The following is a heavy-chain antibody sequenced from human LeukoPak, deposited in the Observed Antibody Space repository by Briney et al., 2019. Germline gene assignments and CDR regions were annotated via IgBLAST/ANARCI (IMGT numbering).Heavy chain of an antibody. CDR2: TYYSGSI. CDR1: GGSISSSGYY. CDR3: ARLVAAHFDY. J-gene: IGHJ4*02. D-gene: IGHD6-6*01. Sequence: PSETLSLTCTVSGGSISSSGYYWGWIRQPPGKGLEWIASTYYSGSIYHNPSLKSRATISADTPKSQFSLKLSSVTAADTAVYYCARLVAAHFDYWGQGTLVTVSS. V-gene: IGHV4-39*01.